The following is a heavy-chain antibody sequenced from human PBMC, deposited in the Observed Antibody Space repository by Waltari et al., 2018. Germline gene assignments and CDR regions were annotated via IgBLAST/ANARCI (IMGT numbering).Heavy chain of an antibody. CDR1: GFTFSSYG. CDR2: ISYDGSNK. CDR3: AKDGEDSGTFDY. J-gene: IGHJ4*02. V-gene: IGHV3-30*18. D-gene: IGHD6-19*01. Sequence: QVQLVESGGGVVQPGRSLRLSCAASGFTFSSYGRHWVRQAPGKGLEWVAVISYDGSNKYYADSVKGRFTISRDNSKNTLYLQMNSLRAEDTAVYYCAKDGEDSGTFDYWGQGTLVTVSS.